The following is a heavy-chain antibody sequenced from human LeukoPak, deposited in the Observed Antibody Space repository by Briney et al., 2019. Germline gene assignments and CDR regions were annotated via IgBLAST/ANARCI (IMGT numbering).Heavy chain of an antibody. CDR3: TGAFDY. V-gene: IGHV4-61*02. CDR1: GGSISSGSYY. Sequence: SQTLSLTCTVSGGSISSGSYYWSWIRQPAGKGLEWIGRIYTSGNTNYNPSLKSRVTISVDTSKNQFSLRLSSVTAADTAVYYCTGAFDYWGQGTLVTVSS. J-gene: IGHJ4*02. CDR2: IYTSGNT.